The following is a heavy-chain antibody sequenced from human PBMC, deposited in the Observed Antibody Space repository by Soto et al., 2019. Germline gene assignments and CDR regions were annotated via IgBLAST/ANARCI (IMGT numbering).Heavy chain of an antibody. Sequence: YGPTVGNPTQTLTLTCTFTGFSLSTRGVGVGWIRQPPGKALEWLALIYWNDDKRYSPSLKSRLTITKDTSKNQVVLTMTNMDPVDTATYFCAHKAFREEGVDYWGRGTLATVS. CDR3: AHKAFREEGVDY. V-gene: IGHV2-5*01. CDR2: IYWNDDK. CDR1: GFSLSTRGVG. D-gene: IGHD3-10*01. J-gene: IGHJ4*02.